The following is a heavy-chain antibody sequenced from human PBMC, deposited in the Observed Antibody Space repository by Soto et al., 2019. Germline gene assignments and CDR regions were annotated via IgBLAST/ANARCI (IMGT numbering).Heavy chain of an antibody. J-gene: IGHJ5*02. CDR1: GGSISSSSSY. D-gene: IGHD3-22*01. V-gene: IGHV4-39*01. CDR3: AGLFPYVSSVYPLTS. Sequence: SSETLSLTCTVSGGSISSSSSYWGWIRQPPGKGLEWVGSIYYLGNTYYNPSLGGRVSISVDPSKNQFSLKLNSVTDADTAVFSCAGLFPYVSSVYPLTSLGQGTLVTVSS. CDR2: IYYLGNT.